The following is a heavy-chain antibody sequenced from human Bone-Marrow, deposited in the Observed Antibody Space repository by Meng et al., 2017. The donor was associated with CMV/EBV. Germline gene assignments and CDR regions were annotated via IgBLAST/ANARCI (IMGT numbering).Heavy chain of an antibody. D-gene: IGHD3-3*01. Sequence: TCPFSGFSLSSSGVVVDWISQPPGKALEWLAIIYWNDDKRYSPSLKSRLTITKDTSKNQVVLTMTNMDPVDTATYYCAHRAFWSGYGFWGQGTLVTVSS. CDR3: AHRAFWSGYGF. CDR1: GFSLSSSGVV. V-gene: IGHV2-5*01. J-gene: IGHJ4*02. CDR2: IYWNDDK.